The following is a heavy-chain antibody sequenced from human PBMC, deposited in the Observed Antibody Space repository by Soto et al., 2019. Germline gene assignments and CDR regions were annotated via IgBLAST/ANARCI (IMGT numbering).Heavy chain of an antibody. Sequence: GGSLRLSCAASGFAFSSYSMSWVRQAPGKGLEYVSAIVGSGGDTYYADSVKGRFTISRDNSENTLYLQMNSLRAEDTAVYYCAKRAPYYFDYRGQGNLVTVSS. CDR2: IVGSGGDT. V-gene: IGHV3-23*01. J-gene: IGHJ4*02. CDR3: AKRAPYYFDY. CDR1: GFAFSSYS.